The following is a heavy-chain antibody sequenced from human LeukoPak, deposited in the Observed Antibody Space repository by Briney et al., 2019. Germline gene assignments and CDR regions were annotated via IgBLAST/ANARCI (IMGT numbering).Heavy chain of an antibody. Sequence: GGSLRLSCAASGFTFSTYNMNWVRQAPGKGLEWVSYISSSSGTIYYADSVQGRFTISRDNAKNSLYLQMNSLRAEDTAVYYCARRLTASGKHYFDYWGQGTMVTVSS. CDR1: GFTFSTYN. J-gene: IGHJ4*02. CDR2: ISSSSGTI. V-gene: IGHV3-48*01. D-gene: IGHD6-13*01. CDR3: ARRLTASGKHYFDY.